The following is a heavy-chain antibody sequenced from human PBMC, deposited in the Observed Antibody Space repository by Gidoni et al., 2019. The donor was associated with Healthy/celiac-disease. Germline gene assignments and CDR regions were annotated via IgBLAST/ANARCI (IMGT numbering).Heavy chain of an antibody. J-gene: IGHJ4*02. D-gene: IGHD2-2*01. CDR3: ARDMTYCSSTSCFAPSYY. V-gene: IGHV4-34*01. Sequence: QVQLQQWGAGLLKPSETLSLTCAVYGGSFSGSYWSWIRQPPGKGLEWIGEINHSGSTNYNPSLKSRVTISVDTSKNQFSLKLSSVTAADTAVYYCARDMTYCSSTSCFAPSYYWGQGTLVTVSS. CDR1: GGSFSGSY. CDR2: INHSGST.